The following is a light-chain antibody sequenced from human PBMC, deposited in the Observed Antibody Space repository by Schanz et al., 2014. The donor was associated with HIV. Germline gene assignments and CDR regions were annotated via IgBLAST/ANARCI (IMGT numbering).Light chain of an antibody. CDR3: QQSNEFPLS. Sequence: DIQMSQSQTTLSASVGDRVTITCRASQSISTWLAWYQQKPGKAPNLLIYKSSSLESGVPSRFSGSGSGTEFTLTISNLQPEDFATYYCQQSNEFPLSFGGGTKVEI. J-gene: IGKJ4*01. V-gene: IGKV1-5*03. CDR1: QSISTW. CDR2: KSS.